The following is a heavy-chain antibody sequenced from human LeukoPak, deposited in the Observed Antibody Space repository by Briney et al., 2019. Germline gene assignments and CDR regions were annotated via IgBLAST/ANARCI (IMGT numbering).Heavy chain of an antibody. CDR3: ARLITTGYYYYGMDV. D-gene: IGHD3-3*01. Sequence: SGPALVKPTQTLTLTRTFSGFSLSTSGMCVSWIRQPPGKALEWLARIDWDDDKYYSTSLKTRLTISEDTSKNQVVLTMTNMDPVDTATYYCARLITTGYYYYGMDVWGQGTTVTVSS. CDR1: GFSLSTSGMC. J-gene: IGHJ6*02. CDR2: IDWDDDK. V-gene: IGHV2-70*11.